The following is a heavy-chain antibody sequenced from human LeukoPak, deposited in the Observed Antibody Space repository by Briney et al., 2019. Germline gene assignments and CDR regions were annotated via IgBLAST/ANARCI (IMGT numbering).Heavy chain of an antibody. CDR2: IYSSVTT. CDR1: DGSISRYY. CDR3: ARLDDREKFDK. D-gene: IGHD3-22*01. V-gene: IGHV4-4*09. J-gene: IGHJ4*02. Sequence: PSETLSLTCNVSDGSISRYYWSWIRQPPGKGLEWIGFIYSSVTTKYNPSHKSRLTISLDMPKSQFSLKVTSVTASHTAVYYCARLDDREKFDKWGQGTLVTVSS.